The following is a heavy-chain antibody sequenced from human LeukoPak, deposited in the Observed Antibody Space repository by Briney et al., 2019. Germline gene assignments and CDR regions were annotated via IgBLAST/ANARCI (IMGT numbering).Heavy chain of an antibody. Sequence: ASVKVSCKASGYTFTSYDINWVRQATGQGLEWMGWMNPNCGNTGYAQKFQGRVTMTRNTSISTAYMELSSLRSEDTAVYYCARASRYNWNYGRTYYFDYWGQGTLVTVSS. CDR1: GYTFTSYD. CDR3: ARASRYNWNYGRTYYFDY. D-gene: IGHD1-7*01. J-gene: IGHJ4*02. CDR2: MNPNCGNT. V-gene: IGHV1-8*01.